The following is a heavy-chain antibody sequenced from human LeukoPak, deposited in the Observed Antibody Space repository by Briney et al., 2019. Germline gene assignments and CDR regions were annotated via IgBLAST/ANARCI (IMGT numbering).Heavy chain of an antibody. J-gene: IGHJ4*02. D-gene: IGHD1-26*01. CDR3: ARRPWVGAADY. CDR1: GGSFSGYY. V-gene: IGHV4-34*01. CDR2: VSYSGST. Sequence: SETLSLTCAVYGGSFSGYYWNWIRQPPGKGLECIGEVSYSGSTNYNPSLKSRVTISVDRSKNHFSLKLSAVTAADTPVYFCARRPWVGAADYWGQGTLVTVSS.